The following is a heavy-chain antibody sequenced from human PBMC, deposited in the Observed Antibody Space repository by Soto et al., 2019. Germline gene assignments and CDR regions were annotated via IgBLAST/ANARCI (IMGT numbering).Heavy chain of an antibody. V-gene: IGHV3-30*18. CDR3: AKDIVRYTYGACDY. Sequence: PVVSLSLSCAASGFTFNTYGMYWVRQAPGKGLEWVAAISYDGSNKYHADSVKGRFTISRDNSKNTLYLQMNSLRVEDTAVYYCAKDIVRYTYGACDYWGQGALVTVSS. CDR1: GFTFNTYG. D-gene: IGHD5-18*01. CDR2: ISYDGSNK. J-gene: IGHJ4*02.